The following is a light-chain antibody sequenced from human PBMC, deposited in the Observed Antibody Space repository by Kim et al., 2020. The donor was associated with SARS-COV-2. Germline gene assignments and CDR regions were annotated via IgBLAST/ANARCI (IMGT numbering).Light chain of an antibody. CDR3: ISYTSSNINYV. V-gene: IGLV2-14*03. CDR2: DVI. CDR1: SSDVGGYEY. J-gene: IGLJ1*01. Sequence: QSALAQFASVSGSPGQSITISCTGTSSDVGGYEYVSWYQQQPGKAPRLIIYDVIKRPSGVSARFSGSKSCNTASLKISGLRAEDEADYFCISYTSSNINYVFGTGTKVTVL.